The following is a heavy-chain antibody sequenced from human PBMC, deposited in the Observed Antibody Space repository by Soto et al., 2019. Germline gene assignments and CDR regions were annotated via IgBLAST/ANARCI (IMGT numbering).Heavy chain of an antibody. D-gene: IGHD6-13*01. J-gene: IGHJ6*02. Sequence: GGSLRLSCATSGFTFSSYEMNWVRQAPGKGLEWVSYISSSGSTIYYADSVKGRFTISRDNAKNSLYLQMDSLRAKDTAVYYCARDQEAGSFFPYYYGMDVWGQGTTVTVSS. CDR3: ARDQEAGSFFPYYYGMDV. CDR1: GFTFSSYE. CDR2: ISSSGSTI. V-gene: IGHV3-48*03.